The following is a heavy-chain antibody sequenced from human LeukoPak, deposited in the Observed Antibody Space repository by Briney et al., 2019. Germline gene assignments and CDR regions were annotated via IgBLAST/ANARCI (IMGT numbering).Heavy chain of an antibody. CDR3: ARDLGEYCSGGSCSG. Sequence: ASVKVSCKASGYTFTSYAMNWVRQAPGQGLEWMGGIIPIFGTANYAQKFQGRVTITADESTSTAYMELSSLRSEDTAAYYCARDLGEYCSGGSCSGWGQGTLVTVSS. CDR2: IIPIFGTA. D-gene: IGHD2-15*01. V-gene: IGHV1-69*13. CDR1: GYTFTSYA. J-gene: IGHJ4*02.